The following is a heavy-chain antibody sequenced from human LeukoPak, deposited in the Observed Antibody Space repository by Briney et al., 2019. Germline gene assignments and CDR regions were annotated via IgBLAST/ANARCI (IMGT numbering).Heavy chain of an antibody. CDR3: ARVTEGEAFDI. CDR2: MNPNSGNT. CDR1: EYTFTSYD. J-gene: IGHJ3*02. V-gene: IGHV1-8*01. Sequence: ASVKVSCKASEYTFTSYDINWVRQATGQGLEWMGWMNPNSGNTGYAQKFQGRVTMTRNTSISTAYMELSSPRSEDTAVYYCARVTEGEAFDIWGQGTMVTVSS.